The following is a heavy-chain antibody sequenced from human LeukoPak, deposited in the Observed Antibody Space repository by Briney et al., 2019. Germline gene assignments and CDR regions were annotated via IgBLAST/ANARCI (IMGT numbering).Heavy chain of an antibody. D-gene: IGHD2-2*01. CDR2: IYTSGST. CDR3: ARSKGYCSSTSCYGPYYYYMDV. CDR1: GGSISSYY. Sequence: SETLSLTCTVSGGSISSYYWSWIRQPPGKGLEWIGYIYTSGSTNYNPSLKRQVTISVDTSKNQFSLKLSSVTAADTAVYYCARSKGYCSSTSCYGPYYYYMDVWGKGTTVTVSS. J-gene: IGHJ6*03. V-gene: IGHV4-4*09.